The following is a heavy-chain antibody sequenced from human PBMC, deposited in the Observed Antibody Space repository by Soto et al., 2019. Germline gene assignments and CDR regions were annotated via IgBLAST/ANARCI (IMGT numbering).Heavy chain of an antibody. V-gene: IGHV3-9*01. Sequence: EVQLVESGGGLVQPGRSLRLSCAASGFTFDDYAMHWVRQAPGKGLEWVSGISWNSGSIGYADSVKGRFTISRDNAKNSLYLQMNSLRAEDTALYYCAKDTHSGYSSSWPDYWGQGTLVTVSS. J-gene: IGHJ4*02. CDR1: GFTFDDYA. CDR2: ISWNSGSI. CDR3: AKDTHSGYSSSWPDY. D-gene: IGHD6-13*01.